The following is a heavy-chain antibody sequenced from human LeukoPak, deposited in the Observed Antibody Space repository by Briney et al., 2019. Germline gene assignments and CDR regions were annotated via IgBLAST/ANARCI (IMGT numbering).Heavy chain of an antibody. J-gene: IGHJ4*02. Sequence: SETLSLTRAVYGGSFSGCYWSWIRQPPGKGLEWIGEINHSGSTNYNPSLKSRVTISVDTSKNQFSLKLSSVTAADTAVYYCARGLITMVRGVTKKGDYFDYWGQGTLVTVSS. V-gene: IGHV4-34*01. CDR3: ARGLITMVRGVTKKGDYFDY. CDR1: GGSFSGCY. D-gene: IGHD3-10*01. CDR2: INHSGST.